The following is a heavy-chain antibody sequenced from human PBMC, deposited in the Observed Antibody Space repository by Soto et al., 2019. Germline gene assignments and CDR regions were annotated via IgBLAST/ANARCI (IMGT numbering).Heavy chain of an antibody. CDR1: GYTFTSYG. CDR3: AREDIQDIVVVVVAPEGLGY. CDR2: SSGYNGNS. J-gene: IGHJ4*02. V-gene: IGHV1-18*01. D-gene: IGHD2-15*01. Sequence: QVQLVQSGAEVKKPGASVKVSCKASGYTFTSYGISWVRQAPGQGLEWMGRSSGYNGNSNYAQNLQGRVTMTTDTSTSTAYMELRSLRSDDTAVYYCAREDIQDIVVVVVAPEGLGYWGQGTLIIVSS.